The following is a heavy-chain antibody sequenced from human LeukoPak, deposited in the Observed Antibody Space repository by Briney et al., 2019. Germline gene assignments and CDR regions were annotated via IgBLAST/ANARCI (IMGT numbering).Heavy chain of an antibody. CDR1: GASISVNN. Sequence: SETLSLTCAVYGASISVNNWIWIRQPPGKGLEWIGEINHSGTITYKPSLKSRLTISADTSKNQFSLKLSSVTAADTAVYYCARYCGSENYCISYWGQGTLVTVSS. J-gene: IGHJ4*01. V-gene: IGHV4-34*01. CDR2: INHSGTI. D-gene: IGHD3-10*01. CDR3: ARYCGSENYCISY.